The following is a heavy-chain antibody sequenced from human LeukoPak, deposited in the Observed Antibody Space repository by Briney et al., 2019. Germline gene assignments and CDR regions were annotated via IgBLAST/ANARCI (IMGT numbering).Heavy chain of an antibody. CDR2: ISSSGSTI. CDR3: ARASGSYLNY. V-gene: IGHV3-48*04. Sequence: GSLRLSCAASGFTFSSYGMNWVRQAPGKGLEWVSYISSSGSTIYYADSVKGRFTISRDNAKNSLYLQMNSLRAEDTAVYYCARASGSYLNYWGQGTLVTVSS. CDR1: GFTFSSYG. J-gene: IGHJ4*02. D-gene: IGHD1-26*01.